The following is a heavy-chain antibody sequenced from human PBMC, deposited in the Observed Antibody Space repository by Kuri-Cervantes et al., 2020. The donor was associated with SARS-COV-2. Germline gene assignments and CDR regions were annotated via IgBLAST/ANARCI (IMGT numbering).Heavy chain of an antibody. CDR3: RAGSSTSPFDY. V-gene: IGHV3-33*03. J-gene: IGHJ4*02. CDR2: IWYDGSNK. Sequence: GGSLRLSCAASGFTFSSYGMHWVRQAPGKGLEWVAVIWYDGSNKYYADSVKGRFTISRDNAKNSLYLQMNSLRAEDTAVYYCRAGSSTSPFDYWGQGTLVTVSS. D-gene: IGHD6-6*01. CDR1: GFTFSSYG.